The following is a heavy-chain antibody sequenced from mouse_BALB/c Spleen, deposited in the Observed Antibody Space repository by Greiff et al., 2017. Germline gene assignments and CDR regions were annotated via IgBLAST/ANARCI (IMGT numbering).Heavy chain of an antibody. J-gene: IGHJ4*01. Sequence: QVQLKQSGAELVKPGASVKLSCKASGYTFTSYYMYWVKQRPGQGLEWIGEINPSNGGTNFNEKFKSKATLTVDKSSSTAYMQLSSLTSEDSAVYYCTRGGSYAMDYWGQGTSVTVSS. CDR1: GYTFTSYY. CDR3: TRGGSYAMDY. V-gene: IGHV1S81*02. CDR2: INPSNGGT.